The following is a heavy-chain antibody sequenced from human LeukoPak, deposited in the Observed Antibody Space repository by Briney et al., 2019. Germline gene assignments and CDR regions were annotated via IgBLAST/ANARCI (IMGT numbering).Heavy chain of an antibody. CDR3: ARGYTAGWIPYDY. V-gene: IGHV4-39*01. D-gene: IGHD5-18*01. CDR2: FYYTGST. CDR1: GGAMNSNSYY. Sequence: SETLSLTCTVSGGAMNSNSYYWGWIRQPPGEGLEWIGSFYYTGSTYYNPSLKSRVTISADTSKNQCSLKLSPVAPPHTAVYFCARGYTAGWIPYDYWGQGTLVTVSS. J-gene: IGHJ4*02.